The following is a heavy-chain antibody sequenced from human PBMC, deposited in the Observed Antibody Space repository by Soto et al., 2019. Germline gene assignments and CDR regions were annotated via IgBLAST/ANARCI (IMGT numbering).Heavy chain of an antibody. CDR1: GYTFTSYA. CDR3: ARDQGQDYGENWFDP. J-gene: IGHJ5*02. CDR2: INAGNGNT. D-gene: IGHD4-17*01. V-gene: IGHV1-3*01. Sequence: ASVKVSCKASGYTFTSYAMHWVRQAPGQRLEWMGWINAGNGNTKYSQKFQGRVTITRDTSASTAYMELSSLRSEDTAVYYCARDQGQDYGENWFDPWGQGTLVTVSS.